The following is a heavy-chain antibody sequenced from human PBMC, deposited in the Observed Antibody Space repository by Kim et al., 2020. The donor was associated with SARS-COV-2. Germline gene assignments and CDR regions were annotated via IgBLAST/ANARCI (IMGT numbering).Heavy chain of an antibody. Sequence: ASVKVSCKASGYSFTSYGISWVRQAPGQGLEWMAWINPYNGNTNSAQKLQGRVTMTTDRSTSTAYIELRSLRSDDTAVYYCARDLKASCSGGDCQGYFDYWGQGTLVTVSS. D-gene: IGHD2-21*02. V-gene: IGHV1-18*01. CDR3: ARDLKASCSGGDCQGYFDY. CDR2: INPYNGNT. CDR1: GYSFTSYG. J-gene: IGHJ4*02.